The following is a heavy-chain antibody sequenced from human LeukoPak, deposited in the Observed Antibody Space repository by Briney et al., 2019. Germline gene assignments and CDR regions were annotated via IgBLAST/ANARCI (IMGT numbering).Heavy chain of an antibody. V-gene: IGHV1-3*01. Sequence: ASVKVSCKASGYTFTSYAMHWVRQAPGQRLEWMGWINAGNGNTKYSQKFQGRVTMTTDTSTSTAYMELRSLRSDDTAVYYCARIKMDGSGSPWGQGTLVTVSS. D-gene: IGHD3-10*01. CDR1: GYTFTSYA. J-gene: IGHJ5*02. CDR3: ARIKMDGSGSP. CDR2: INAGNGNT.